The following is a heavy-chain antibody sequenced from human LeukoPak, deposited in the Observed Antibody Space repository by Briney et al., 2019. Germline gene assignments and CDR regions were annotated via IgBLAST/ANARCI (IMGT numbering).Heavy chain of an antibody. V-gene: IGHV3-74*01. CDR2: IDSDGSST. CDR1: GLSFNSYL. Sequence: GGSLRLSCAASGLSFNSYLMHWVRQAPGKGLVWLSRIDSDGSSTSYADSVKGRFTISRDNARNMLYLQMNSLRAEDTAVYYCARGFDIWGQGTMVTVSS. J-gene: IGHJ3*02. CDR3: ARGFDI.